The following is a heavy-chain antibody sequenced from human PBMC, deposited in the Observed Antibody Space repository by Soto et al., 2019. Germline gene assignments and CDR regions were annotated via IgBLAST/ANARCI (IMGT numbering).Heavy chain of an antibody. D-gene: IGHD3-3*01. CDR1: GXTFSSYS. J-gene: IGHJ4*02. CDR3: AKGKANAVFGVNTLFDY. V-gene: IGHV3-23*01. Sequence: GSLRLSCAASGXTFSSYSMSWVRQAPGKGLELVSTISGNGGSTHYADSVKCRFTISIDNSMNTLYLQMNSLRAEDTAIYYFAKGKANAVFGVNTLFDYWGQGTLVTVSS. CDR2: ISGNGGST.